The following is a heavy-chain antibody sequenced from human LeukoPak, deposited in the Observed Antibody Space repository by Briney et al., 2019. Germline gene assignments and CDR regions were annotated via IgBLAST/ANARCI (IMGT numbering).Heavy chain of an antibody. CDR3: ASTFVGYCSGGSCYHITTSWYYFDY. CDR1: GGTFSSYA. D-gene: IGHD2-15*01. Sequence: ASLKVSCKASGGTFSSYAISWVRQAPGQGLEWMGGIIPIFSTANYAQKFQGRVTITTDESTSTAYMELSSLRSEDTAVYYCASTFVGYCSGGSCYHITTSWYYFDYWGQGTLVTVSS. CDR2: IIPIFSTA. V-gene: IGHV1-69*05. J-gene: IGHJ4*02.